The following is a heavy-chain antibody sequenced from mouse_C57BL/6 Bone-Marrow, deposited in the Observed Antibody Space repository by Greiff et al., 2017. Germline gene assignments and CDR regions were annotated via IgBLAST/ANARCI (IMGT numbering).Heavy chain of an antibody. V-gene: IGHV1-64*01. CDR3: ARQGYYYGSSH. CDR2: MHPNGGSP. D-gene: IGHD1-1*01. CDR1: GYTFTNYW. Sequence: QVQLQQPGAELVKPGASVKLSCKASGYTFTNYWMHWVKQRPGQGLEWIGMMHPNGGSPDYNEKFKSEATLSVDKSSRTAYMELSSLTSEDSAIYYCARQGYYYGSSHWGQGTLVTVSA. J-gene: IGHJ3*01.